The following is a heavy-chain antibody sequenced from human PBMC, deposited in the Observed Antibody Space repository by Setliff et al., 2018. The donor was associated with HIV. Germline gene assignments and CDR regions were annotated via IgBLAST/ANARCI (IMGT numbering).Heavy chain of an antibody. CDR2: IGAHSRNT. V-gene: IGHV1-18*01. D-gene: IGHD1-26*01. CDR3: ARDGAVDY. CDR1: GYTFTTYG. Sequence: ASVKVSCKASGYTFTTYGLTWVRQAPGQGLEWMGWIGAHSRNTKYAQNLQGRVTMTTDTSTSTAYMELRSLRADDTAVYYCARDGAVDYWGQGTLVTVSS. J-gene: IGHJ4*02.